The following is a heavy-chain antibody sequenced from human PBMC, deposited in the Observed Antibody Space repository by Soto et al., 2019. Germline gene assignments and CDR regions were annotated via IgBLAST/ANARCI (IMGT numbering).Heavy chain of an antibody. J-gene: IGHJ5*02. Sequence: ASVKVSFKASGYTFINYAIHWVRQAPGQRLEWMGWINTGNGNTQYSQKFQGRVTITRDTSASAAYMELSSLRSEDTAVYYCARDSRLSSSNNWFDPWGQGTLVTVS. D-gene: IGHD6-6*01. CDR1: GYTFINYA. CDR3: ARDSRLSSSNNWFDP. V-gene: IGHV1-3*04. CDR2: INTGNGNT.